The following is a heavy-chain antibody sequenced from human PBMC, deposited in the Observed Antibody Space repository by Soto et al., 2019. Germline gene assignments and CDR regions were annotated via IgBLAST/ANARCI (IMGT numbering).Heavy chain of an antibody. CDR1: GFTFNNAW. Sequence: LRLSCAASGFTFNNAWMGWVRQAPGQGLEWVGHMKSKREGETTDYAAPVKGRFTISGDDSKNTVYLQMNSLTTEDTAVYYCTAQFYFDASGYSFDLWGQGTLVTVSS. J-gene: IGHJ1*01. CDR3: TAQFYFDASGYSFDL. D-gene: IGHD3-22*01. CDR2: MKSKREGETT. V-gene: IGHV3-15*01.